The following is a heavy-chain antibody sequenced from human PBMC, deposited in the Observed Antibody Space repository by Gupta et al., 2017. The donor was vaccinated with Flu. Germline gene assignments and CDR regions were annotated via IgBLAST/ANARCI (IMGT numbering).Heavy chain of an antibody. CDR3: AKDVGFRYFDH. Sequence: EVQLWETGGGCVQPGGSLRLSCSAPGFTFNTYVISWVRQDPGKGLEWVSGISGSGDTYYADSVKGRFTISRDNSKNTLFLQMNSLRADDTAIYFCAKDVGFRYFDHWGQGTLVTVSS. D-gene: IGHD3-16*02. V-gene: IGHV3-23*01. J-gene: IGHJ4*02. CDR2: ISGSGDT. CDR1: GFTFNTYV.